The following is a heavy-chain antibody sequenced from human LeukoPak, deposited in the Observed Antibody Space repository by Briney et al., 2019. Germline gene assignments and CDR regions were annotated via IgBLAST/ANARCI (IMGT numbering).Heavy chain of an antibody. V-gene: IGHV3-23*01. CDR1: GFTFSSYA. D-gene: IGHD6-19*01. Sequence: GGSLRLSCAASGFTFSSYAMSWVRQAPGKGLEWVSAISGSGGSTYYADSVKGRFTISRDNSKNTLYPQMNSLRAEDTAVYYCAKVGPIQWLDNYYFDYWGQGTLVTVSS. CDR2: ISGSGGST. CDR3: AKVGPIQWLDNYYFDY. J-gene: IGHJ4*02.